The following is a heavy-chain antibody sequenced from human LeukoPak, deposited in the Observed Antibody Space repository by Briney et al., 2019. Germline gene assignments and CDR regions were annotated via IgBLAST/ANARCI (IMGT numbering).Heavy chain of an antibody. J-gene: IGHJ4*02. V-gene: IGHV3-21*01. CDR2: ISSSSSYI. CDR3: AYGGNSGYFDY. D-gene: IGHD4-23*01. Sequence: PGGSLRLSCAASGFTVSSNYMSWVRQAPGKGLEWVSSISSSSSYIYYADSVKGRFTISRDNAKNSLYLQMNSLRAEDTAVYYCAYGGNSGYFDYWGQGTLVTVSS. CDR1: GFTVSSNY.